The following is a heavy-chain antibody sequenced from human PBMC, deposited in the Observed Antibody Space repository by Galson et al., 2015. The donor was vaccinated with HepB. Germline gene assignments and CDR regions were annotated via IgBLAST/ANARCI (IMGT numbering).Heavy chain of an antibody. CDR1: GFTFGNYA. J-gene: IGHJ6*02. CDR3: ARVSSDGYYYYYIMDV. CDR2: ISGGGTYT. Sequence: SLRLSCAASGFTFGNYAMNWVRQAPGKGLEWVSVISGGGTYTHYADSVRGRFTFSRDNSKNTLYLQMNSLRGEDTAVYHCARVSSDGYYYYYIMDVWGQGTTVTVSS. D-gene: IGHD2-21*01. V-gene: IGHV3-23*01.